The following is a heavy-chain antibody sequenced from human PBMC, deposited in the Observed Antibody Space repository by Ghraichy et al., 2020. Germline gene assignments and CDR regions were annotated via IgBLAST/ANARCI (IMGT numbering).Heavy chain of an antibody. CDR3: ARGARYVVVPAAISGWFDP. Sequence: SQTLSLTCAVYGGSFSGYYWSWIRQPPGKGLEWIGEINHSGSTNYNPSLKSRVTISVDTSKNQFSLKLSSVTAADTAVYYCARGARYVVVPAAISGWFDPWGQGTLVTVSS. V-gene: IGHV4-34*01. D-gene: IGHD2-2*01. J-gene: IGHJ5*02. CDR1: GGSFSGYY. CDR2: INHSGST.